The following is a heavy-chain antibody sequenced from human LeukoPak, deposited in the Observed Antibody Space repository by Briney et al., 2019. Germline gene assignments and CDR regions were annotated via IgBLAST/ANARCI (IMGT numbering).Heavy chain of an antibody. CDR3: AKDRYSGLNTIDY. CDR2: IRTNSYGGTT. D-gene: IGHD6-13*01. Sequence: GGSLRLSCAASGFTFSSYAMSWVRQAPGKGLEWIGFIRTNSYGGTTEYAASVKGRFTISRDDSKSIAYLQMDSLKTEDTAVYYCAKDRYSGLNTIDYWGQGTLVTVSS. CDR1: GFTFSSYA. J-gene: IGHJ4*02. V-gene: IGHV3-49*04.